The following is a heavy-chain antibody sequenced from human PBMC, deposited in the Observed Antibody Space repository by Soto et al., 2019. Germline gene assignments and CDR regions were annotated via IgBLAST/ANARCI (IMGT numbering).Heavy chain of an antibody. CDR1: GFTFTTYG. CDR2: IWANGINK. Sequence: QVQLLDSGGGVVQPGRSLRLSCAASGFTFTTYGMHWVRQAPGKGLEWVAVIWANGINKYYADSVRGRFTISRDNSKNTLDLQMNSLRAEDTALYYCVRERGPFDACDIWGQGTMVTVSS. J-gene: IGHJ3*02. V-gene: IGHV3-33*01. CDR3: VRERGPFDACDI.